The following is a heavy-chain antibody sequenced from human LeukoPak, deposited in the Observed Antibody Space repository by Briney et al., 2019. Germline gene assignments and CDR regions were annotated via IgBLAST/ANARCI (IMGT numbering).Heavy chain of an antibody. CDR1: GYTLTELS. CDR3: ATSTKYYDYVWGSYRYTDFFDY. CDR2: FDPEDGET. Sequence: ASVKVSCKVSGYTLTELSMHWVRQAPGKGLEWMGGFDPEDGETIYAQKFQGRVTMTEDTSTDTAYMELSSLRSEDTAVYYCATSTKYYDYVWGSYRYTDFFDYWGQGTLVTVSS. J-gene: IGHJ4*02. D-gene: IGHD3-16*02. V-gene: IGHV1-24*01.